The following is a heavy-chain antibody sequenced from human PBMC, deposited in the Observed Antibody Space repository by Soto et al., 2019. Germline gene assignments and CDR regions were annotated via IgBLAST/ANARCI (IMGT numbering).Heavy chain of an antibody. V-gene: IGHV1-69*01. CDR2: IIPLFGTA. J-gene: IGHJ4*02. CDR3: ARPKGTYSSGYYYFDF. D-gene: IGHD6-19*01. CDR1: GGTFSTYA. Sequence: QVQLEQSGAEVKQPGSSVRVSCKTSGGTFSTYAINWVRQAPGQGLEWMGAIIPLFGTADYSQKFQGRVTXXXXXXXXXXXXXXXXXRSDDTAVYFCARPKGTYSSGYYYFDFWGQGTLVTVSS.